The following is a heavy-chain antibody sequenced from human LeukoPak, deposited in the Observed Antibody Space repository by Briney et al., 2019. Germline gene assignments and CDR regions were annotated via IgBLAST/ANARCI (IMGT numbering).Heavy chain of an antibody. V-gene: IGHV3-73*01. Sequence: GGSLRLSCAASGFTFSGSAMHWVRQASGKGLEWVGRIRSKANSYATAYAASVKGRFTISRDDSKNTAYLQMNSLKTEDTAVYYCTRSESIAARPYYYYYYMDVWGKGTTVTVS. J-gene: IGHJ6*03. D-gene: IGHD6-6*01. CDR3: TRSESIAARPYYYYYYMDV. CDR1: GFTFSGSA. CDR2: IRSKANSYAT.